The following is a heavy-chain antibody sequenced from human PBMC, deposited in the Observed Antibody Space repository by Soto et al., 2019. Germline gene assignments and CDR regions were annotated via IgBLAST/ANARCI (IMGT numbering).Heavy chain of an antibody. CDR1: GFTFSTYW. CDR2: IKPDGSEK. Sequence: EVQQVDSGGGLVQPGGSLRLSCAASGFTFSTYWMSWVRQAPGKGLEWVANIKPDGSEKWYVDSVKGRFTISRDNAKNSLYLPMNSLRAEDTAVYYRERGDYYDTSGPFSDAFDIWGQGTMVTVSS. CDR3: ERGDYYDTSGPFSDAFDI. V-gene: IGHV3-7*04. D-gene: IGHD3-22*01. J-gene: IGHJ3*02.